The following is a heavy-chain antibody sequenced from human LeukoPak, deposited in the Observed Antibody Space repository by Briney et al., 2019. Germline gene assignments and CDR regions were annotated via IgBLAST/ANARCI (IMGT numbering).Heavy chain of an antibody. Sequence: SETLSLTCTVSGGSISSSSYYWSWIRQPAGKGLEWIGRIYTSGSTNYNPSLKSRVTMSVDTSKNQFSLKLSSVTAADTAVYYCASTHCSGGSCYNDYWGQGTLVTVSS. CDR3: ASTHCSGGSCYNDY. CDR1: GGSISSSSYY. V-gene: IGHV4-61*02. D-gene: IGHD2-15*01. J-gene: IGHJ4*02. CDR2: IYTSGST.